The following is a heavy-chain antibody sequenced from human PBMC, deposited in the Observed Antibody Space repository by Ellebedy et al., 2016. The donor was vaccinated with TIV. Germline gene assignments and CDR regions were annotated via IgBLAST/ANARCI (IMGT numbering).Heavy chain of an antibody. D-gene: IGHD6-19*01. CDR2: ISGGGANT. CDR3: AKASRYSSGWYFLS. V-gene: IGHV3-23*01. J-gene: IGHJ4*02. CDR1: GFAFKNYA. Sequence: GESLKISCAASGFAFKNYAMGWARQAPGKGLEWVSAISGGGANTYYADSMTGRFTISRDNSKNTLYLQMSGLRAEDTAQYYCAKASRYSSGWYFLSWGRGTLVTVSA.